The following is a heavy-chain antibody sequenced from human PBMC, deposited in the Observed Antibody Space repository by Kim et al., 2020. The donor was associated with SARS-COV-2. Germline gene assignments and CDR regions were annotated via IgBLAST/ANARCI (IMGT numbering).Heavy chain of an antibody. CDR3: AKESRRIAVSGPGY. CDR1: GFTFSDYY. Sequence: GWSLRLSCAASGFTFSDYYMSWIRQAPGKGLEWVSCISNSGTTIYYADSVKGRFTISRDNAKNSLYLQMNSLRAEDTAIYYCAKESRRIAVSGPGYWGQGTLVTVSS. J-gene: IGHJ4*02. D-gene: IGHD6-19*01. V-gene: IGHV3-11*01. CDR2: ISNSGTTI.